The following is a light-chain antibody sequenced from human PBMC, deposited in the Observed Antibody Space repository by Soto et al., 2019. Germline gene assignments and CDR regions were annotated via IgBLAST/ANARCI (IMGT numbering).Light chain of an antibody. V-gene: IGKV3-15*01. J-gene: IGKJ1*01. CDR1: QSVSSN. Sequence: EIVMTQSPATLSVSPGEGATLSCRASQSVSSNLAWYQRKPGQAPRLLIYGQSTRATGIPARFSGSGSGTEFTLTISSLQSEDFAVYYCQQYNNWPPWTFGQGTKVDIK. CDR2: GQS. CDR3: QQYNNWPPWT.